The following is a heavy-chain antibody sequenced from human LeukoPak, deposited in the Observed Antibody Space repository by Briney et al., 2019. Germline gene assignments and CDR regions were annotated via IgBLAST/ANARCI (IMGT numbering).Heavy chain of an antibody. CDR1: GYSISSAYY. V-gene: IGHV4-38-2*01. J-gene: IGHJ4*02. CDR3: ARRRLYNTFDN. CDR2: IYYSGST. D-gene: IGHD1-14*01. Sequence: SETLSLTCAVSGYSISSAYYWGWIRQPPGKGLEWIGTIYYSGSTQYNPSLKSRVSISVDTSKNYFSLELSSVTATDTAVYYCARRRLYNTFDNWGQGTLVTVSS.